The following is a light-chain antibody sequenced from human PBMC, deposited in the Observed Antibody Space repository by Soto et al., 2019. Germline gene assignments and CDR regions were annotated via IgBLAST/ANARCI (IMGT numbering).Light chain of an antibody. CDR1: QSISSY. CDR2: AAS. CDR3: QQSYSTPPIT. Sequence: DIQMTQSPSSLSASVVDRVTITCRASQSISSYLNWYQQKPGKAPKLLIYAASSLQSGVPSRFSGSGSGTDSTLTISSLQPEDFATYYCQQSYSTPPITFGQGTRLEIK. V-gene: IGKV1-39*01. J-gene: IGKJ5*01.